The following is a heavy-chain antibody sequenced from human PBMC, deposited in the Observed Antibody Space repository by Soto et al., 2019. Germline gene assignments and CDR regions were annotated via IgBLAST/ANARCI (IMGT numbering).Heavy chain of an antibody. CDR1: GFTFSSYA. Sequence: EVRLLESGGGLVQPGGSLRLSCAASGFTFSSYAMSWVRQAPGKGLEWVSAIGGSGGNTYYADSAKGRFTISRDNSKNTLYLQMNGMRAEDTAVYYCAKDRSNAWYGVGFWGQGTLVTVYS. D-gene: IGHD6-19*01. J-gene: IGHJ4*02. CDR2: IGGSGGNT. V-gene: IGHV3-23*01. CDR3: AKDRSNAWYGVGF.